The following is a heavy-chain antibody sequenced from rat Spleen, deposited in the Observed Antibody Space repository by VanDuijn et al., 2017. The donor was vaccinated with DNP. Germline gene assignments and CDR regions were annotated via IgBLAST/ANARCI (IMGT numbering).Heavy chain of an antibody. CDR2: IIYDGSRT. V-gene: IGHV5S10*01. D-gene: IGHD1-2*01. J-gene: IGHJ3*01. Sequence: EVQLVESGGGLVQPGRSLKLSCSASGFTFSDYNMAWVRQAPKKGLEWVAAIIYDGSRTYYRDSVQGRFTISRDIAKSTLYLQMDSLRAEDTATYYCATHRLADISSWDWFAYWGQGTLVTVSS. CDR3: ATHRLADISSWDWFAY. CDR1: GFTFSDYN.